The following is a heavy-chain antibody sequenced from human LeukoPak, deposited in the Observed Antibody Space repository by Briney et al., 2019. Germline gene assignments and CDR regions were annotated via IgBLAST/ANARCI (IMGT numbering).Heavy chain of an antibody. Sequence: SETLSLTCAVYGGSFSGYYWSWIRQPPGKGLEWIGEINHSGSTNYNPSLKSRVTISVDTSKNQFSLKLSSVTAADTAVYYCAREQWEPGGTWGQGTLVTVSS. D-gene: IGHD1-26*01. J-gene: IGHJ5*02. V-gene: IGHV4-34*01. CDR3: AREQWEPGGT. CDR1: GGSFSGYY. CDR2: INHSGST.